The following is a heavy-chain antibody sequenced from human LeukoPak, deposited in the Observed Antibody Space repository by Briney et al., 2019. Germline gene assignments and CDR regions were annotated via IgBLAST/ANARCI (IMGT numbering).Heavy chain of an antibody. CDR1: GLTFSSYA. D-gene: IGHD5-18*01. J-gene: IGHJ4*02. V-gene: IGHV3-23*01. Sequence: PGGSLRLSCAASGLTFSSYAMSCVRQAPGKGLEWVSGISGSGGSTYYADSVKGRFTISRDNSKSTLYLRMNSLRAEDTAVYYCAKDGINTAMERWGQGTLVTVSS. CDR2: ISGSGGST. CDR3: AKDGINTAMER.